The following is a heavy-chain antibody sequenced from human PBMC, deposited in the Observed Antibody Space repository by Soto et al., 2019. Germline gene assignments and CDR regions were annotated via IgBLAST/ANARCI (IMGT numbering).Heavy chain of an antibody. Sequence: GGSLRLSCAASGFTFSSYGMHWVRQAPGKGLEWVAVISYDGSNKYYADSVKGRFTISRDNSKNTLYLQMNSLRAEDTAVYYWAKEGDIVVVPAAPPGGFQHWGQGT. CDR2: ISYDGSNK. CDR3: AKEGDIVVVPAAPPGGFQH. CDR1: GFTFSSYG. D-gene: IGHD2-2*01. J-gene: IGHJ1*01. V-gene: IGHV3-30*18.